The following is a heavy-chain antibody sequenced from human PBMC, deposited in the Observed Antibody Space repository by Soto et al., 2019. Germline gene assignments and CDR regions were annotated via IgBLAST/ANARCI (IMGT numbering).Heavy chain of an antibody. CDR2: ISYDGSNK. Sequence: PGGSLRLSCAASGFTFSSYGMHWVRQAPGKGLEWVAVISYDGSNKYYADSVKGRFTISRDNSKNTLYLQMNSLRAEDTAVYYCAKDCYYDSSGYYYWPDAFHIWGQGTMVTVSS. D-gene: IGHD3-22*01. CDR1: GFTFSSYG. CDR3: AKDCYYDSSGYYYWPDAFHI. V-gene: IGHV3-30*18. J-gene: IGHJ3*02.